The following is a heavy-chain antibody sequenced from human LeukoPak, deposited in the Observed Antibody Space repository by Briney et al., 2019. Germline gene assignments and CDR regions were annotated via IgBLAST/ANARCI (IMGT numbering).Heavy chain of an antibody. D-gene: IGHD6-13*01. CDR3: ANKVGSSSWYPYYFDY. V-gene: IGHV3-23*01. J-gene: IGHJ4*02. CDR2: ISGSGGST. Sequence: GGSLRLSCAASGFTFSSYAMSWVRQAPGKGLEWVSAISGSGGSTYYADSVKGRFTISRDNSKNTLYLQMNSLRAEDTAVYYCANKVGSSSWYPYYFDYWGQGTLVTVSS. CDR1: GFTFSSYA.